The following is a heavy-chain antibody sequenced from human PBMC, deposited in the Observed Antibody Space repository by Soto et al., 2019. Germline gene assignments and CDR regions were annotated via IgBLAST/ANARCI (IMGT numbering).Heavy chain of an antibody. CDR2: IWYDGSNK. D-gene: IGHD2-8*01. V-gene: IGHV3-33*01. Sequence: GGSLRLSCAASGFTFSKYGMHWVRQPPGKGLEWVAIIWYDGSNKYYADSVKGRFTISRDNSENTLSLQMNSLRAEDTAVYYCARDGYCTNAGCYNGEDYWGQGTLVTVSS. CDR3: ARDGYCTNAGCYNGEDY. J-gene: IGHJ4*02. CDR1: GFTFSKYG.